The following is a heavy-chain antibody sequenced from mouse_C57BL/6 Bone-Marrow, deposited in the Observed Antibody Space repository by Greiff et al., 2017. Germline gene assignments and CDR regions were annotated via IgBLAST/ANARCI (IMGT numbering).Heavy chain of an antibody. Sequence: VQLQQPGAELVRPGTSVKLSCKASGYTFTSYWMHWVKQRPGQGLEWIGVIDPSDSYTNYNQKFKGKATLTVDTSSSTAYMQLSSLTSEDSAVYYCAWGPMDYWGQGTSVTVSS. CDR3: AWGPMDY. V-gene: IGHV1-59*01. CDR1: GYTFTSYW. J-gene: IGHJ4*01. CDR2: IDPSDSYT.